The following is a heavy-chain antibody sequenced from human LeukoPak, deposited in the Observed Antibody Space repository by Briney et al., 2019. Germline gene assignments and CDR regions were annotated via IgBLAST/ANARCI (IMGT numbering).Heavy chain of an antibody. CDR2: ISWDGGST. CDR1: GFTFSGSG. D-gene: IGHD6-13*01. CDR3: AKGESSSWYGAFDY. V-gene: IGHV3-43D*03. J-gene: IGHJ4*02. Sequence: PGGSLRLSCAASGFTFSGSGMHWVRQAPGKGLEWVSLISWDGGSTYYADSVKGRFTISRDNSKNSLYLQMNSLRAEDTALYYCAKGESSSWYGAFDYWGQGTLVTVSS.